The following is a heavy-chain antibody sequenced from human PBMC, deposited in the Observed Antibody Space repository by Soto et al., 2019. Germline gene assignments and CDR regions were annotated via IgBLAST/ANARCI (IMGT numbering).Heavy chain of an antibody. Sequence: PGESLKISCKGSGYRFTSYWIGWVRQMPWKGLEWMGIIYPGDSDTRYSPSFQGQVTISADKSISTAYLQWSSLKASDTAMYYCARLSGESSSWFHWFDPWGQGTLVTVSS. CDR3: ARLSGESSSWFHWFDP. CDR1: GYRFTSYW. CDR2: IYPGDSDT. J-gene: IGHJ5*02. V-gene: IGHV5-51*01. D-gene: IGHD6-13*01.